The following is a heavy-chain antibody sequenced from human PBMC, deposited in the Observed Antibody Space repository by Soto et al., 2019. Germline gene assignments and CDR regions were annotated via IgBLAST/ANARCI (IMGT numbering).Heavy chain of an antibody. Sequence: QITLKESGPTLVKPTQTLTLTCTFSGFSLSTGGVGVGWIRQPPGKALEWLALIYWDDDKRYSPSLKSRLTIPKDTSKNQVVLTMTNVYPVDTATYYCAHSRCGGDCLQSYASHYYFGMDVWGQGSTVTVSS. J-gene: IGHJ6*02. D-gene: IGHD2-21*02. CDR1: GFSLSTGGVG. CDR3: AHSRCGGDCLQSYASHYYFGMDV. V-gene: IGHV2-5*02. CDR2: IYWDDDK.